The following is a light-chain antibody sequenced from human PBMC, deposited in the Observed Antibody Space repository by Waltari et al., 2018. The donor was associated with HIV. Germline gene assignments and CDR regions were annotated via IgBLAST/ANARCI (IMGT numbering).Light chain of an antibody. V-gene: IGLV1-47*01. CDR1: SSNIGTNY. Sequence: QSVLTQPPSASGTPRQRVTISCSGSSSNIGTNYVFWYQQLPGTAPKLLFYRNDQRPSGVPDRFSGSKSGTSASLAISGLRSEDEADYYCATWDDTLSGYVFGTGTKVTVL. CDR2: RND. CDR3: ATWDDTLSGYV. J-gene: IGLJ1*01.